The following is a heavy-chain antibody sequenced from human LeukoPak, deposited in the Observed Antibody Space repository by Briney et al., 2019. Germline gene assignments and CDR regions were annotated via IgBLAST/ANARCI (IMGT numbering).Heavy chain of an antibody. CDR3: ARGVPAATLDY. J-gene: IGHJ4*02. CDR1: GGSISSGDHC. D-gene: IGHD2-15*01. Sequence: PSETLSLTCTVSGGSISSGDHCWSWIRQPPGKGLEYIGYIYYSGSTYYNPSLKSRVTISVDTSKNQFSLKLSSVTAADTAVYYCARGVPAATLDYWGQGTLVTVSS. V-gene: IGHV4-30-4*08. CDR2: IYYSGST.